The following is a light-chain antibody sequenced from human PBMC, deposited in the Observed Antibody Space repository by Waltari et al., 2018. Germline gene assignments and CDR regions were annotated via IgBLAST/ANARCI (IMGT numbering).Light chain of an antibody. CDR1: SSSIGSNL. V-gene: IGLV1-47*01. CDR2: RNS. Sequence: QSVLTQPPSASGTPGQRVTISCSGSSSSIGSNLVHRYPHLPGAPPKLLIYRNSVRPSGVSDRFSGSKSGTSASLAISGLRSEDEADYYCSSWDESLTGVLFGGGTRLTVL. CDR3: SSWDESLTGVL. J-gene: IGLJ2*01.